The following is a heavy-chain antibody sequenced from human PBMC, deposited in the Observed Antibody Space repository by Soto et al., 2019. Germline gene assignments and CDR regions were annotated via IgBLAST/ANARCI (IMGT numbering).Heavy chain of an antibody. CDR2: MNPASGNT. V-gene: IGHV1-8*01. D-gene: IGHD3-3*02. CDR1: GDTFNTND. Sequence: QVLLVQSGAEVKKPGDSVKVSCKASGDTFNTNDFNWVRQATGQGLEWMGWMNPASGNTGFAQKFQGRVSLTMDTSTSIAYMELSSLTSEDTAMYYCTRGISDSWGQGTLVTVSS. CDR3: TRGISDS. J-gene: IGHJ4*02.